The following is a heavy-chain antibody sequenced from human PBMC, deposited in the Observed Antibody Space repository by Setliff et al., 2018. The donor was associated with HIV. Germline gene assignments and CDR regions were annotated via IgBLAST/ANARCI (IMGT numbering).Heavy chain of an antibody. Sequence: SETLSLTCTVSGFSISSDYYGGWIRQLPGKGLEWFGSIYHSGSTYYNPSLQSRVTLSVNPSNNQFSLNLPTVTAADTAVYYCAREGVPTVDEEWYYFDQWGQGTLVTVSS. V-gene: IGHV4-38-2*02. J-gene: IGHJ4*02. CDR1: GFSISSDYY. D-gene: IGHD3-3*01. CDR2: IYHSGST. CDR3: AREGVPTVDEEWYYFDQ.